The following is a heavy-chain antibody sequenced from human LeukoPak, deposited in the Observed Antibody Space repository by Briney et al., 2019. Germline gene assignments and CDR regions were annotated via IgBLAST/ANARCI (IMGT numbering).Heavy chain of an antibody. Sequence: GASVKVSCKASGYTFTSYGISWVRQAPGQGLEWMGWISAYNGNTNYAQKFQGRVTITADESTSTAYMELSSLRSEDTAVYYCAVALAGTHEFDYWGQGTLVTVSS. D-gene: IGHD6-19*01. J-gene: IGHJ4*02. CDR1: GYTFTSYG. CDR2: ISAYNGNT. CDR3: AVALAGTHEFDY. V-gene: IGHV1-18*01.